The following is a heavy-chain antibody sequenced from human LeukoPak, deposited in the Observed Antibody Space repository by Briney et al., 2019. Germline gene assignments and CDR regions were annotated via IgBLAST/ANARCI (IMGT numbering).Heavy chain of an antibody. D-gene: IGHD3-22*01. CDR2: IYYSGST. CDR1: GGSISSYY. V-gene: IGHV4-59*01. Sequence: SETLSLTCTVSGGSISSYYWSWIRQPPGKGLEWIGYIYYSGSTNYNPSLKSRVTIPVDTSKNQFSLKLSSVTAADTAVYYCARDQDYYDSSGYPAYWYFDLWGRGTLVTVSS. J-gene: IGHJ2*01. CDR3: ARDQDYYDSSGYPAYWYFDL.